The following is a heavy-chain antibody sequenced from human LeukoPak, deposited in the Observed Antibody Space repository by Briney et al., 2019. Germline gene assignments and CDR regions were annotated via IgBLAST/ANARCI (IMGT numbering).Heavy chain of an antibody. CDR1: GFTFSSYG. Sequence: PGRSLRLSCAASGFTFSSYGMHWVRQAQGKGLEWVAVISYDGSNKYYADSVKGRFTISRDNSKNTLYLQMNSLRAEDTAVYYCAKDRDGAFDIWGQGTMVTVSS. J-gene: IGHJ3*02. CDR2: ISYDGSNK. CDR3: AKDRDGAFDI. D-gene: IGHD3-10*01. V-gene: IGHV3-30*18.